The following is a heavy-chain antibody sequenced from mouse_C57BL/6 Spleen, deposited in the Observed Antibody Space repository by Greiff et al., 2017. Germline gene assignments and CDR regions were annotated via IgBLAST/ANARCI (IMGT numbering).Heavy chain of an antibody. CDR3: KGTVVVPYYFDY. D-gene: IGHD1-1*01. V-gene: IGHV6-3*01. J-gene: IGHJ2*01. Sequence: DVKLQESGGGLVQPGGSMKLSCVASGFTFSNYWMNWVRQSPEKGLEWVAQIRLKSDNYATHYAESVKGRFTISRDDSKSSVYLQMNNLRAEDTGIYYCKGTVVVPYYFDYWGQGTTLTVSS. CDR1: GFTFSNYW. CDR2: IRLKSDNYAT.